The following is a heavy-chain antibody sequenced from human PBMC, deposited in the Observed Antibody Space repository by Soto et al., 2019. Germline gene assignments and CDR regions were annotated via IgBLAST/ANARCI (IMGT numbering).Heavy chain of an antibody. V-gene: IGHV1-46*03. D-gene: IGHD3-3*01. Sequence: ASVKVSCKASGYTFTSYYMHWVRQAPGQGLEWMGIINPSGGSTSYAQKFQGRVTMTRDTSTSTVYMELSSLRSEDTAVYYCARRNYYDLWEGYYYYMDVWGKGTTVTVSS. CDR1: GYTFTSYY. CDR3: ARRNYYDLWEGYYYYMDV. CDR2: INPSGGST. J-gene: IGHJ6*03.